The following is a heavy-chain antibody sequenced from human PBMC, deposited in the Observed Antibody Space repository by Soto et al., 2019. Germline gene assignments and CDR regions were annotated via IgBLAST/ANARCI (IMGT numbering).Heavy chain of an antibody. CDR1: SASFTVYY. V-gene: IGHV4-59*01. D-gene: IGHD2-15*01. Sequence: QVQLQESGPGLVKPSETLSLTCTVSSASFTVYYWSWIRQPPGKGLEWIGYIYYSGSTSYNPSLTRRVTRSADTSKDQFSLKLRSVTAADTAVYYCARDAGGPGDYWGQGVLVTVSS. J-gene: IGHJ4*02. CDR2: IYYSGST. CDR3: ARDAGGPGDY.